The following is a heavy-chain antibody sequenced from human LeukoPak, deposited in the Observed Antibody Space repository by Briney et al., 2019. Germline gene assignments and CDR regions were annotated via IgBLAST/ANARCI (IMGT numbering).Heavy chain of an antibody. CDR3: ARGASGRNYVIDH. V-gene: IGHV3-74*01. D-gene: IGHD1-26*01. J-gene: IGHJ4*02. CDR2: INTDGGTT. CDR1: GFTFRSHA. Sequence: GGSLRLSCVGSGFTFRSHAMSWVRQAPGKGLVWVSRINTDGGTTNFADSVKGRLTISRDNGKNMVYLHMNSLRVEDTAVYYCARGASGRNYVIDHWGQGILVTVSS.